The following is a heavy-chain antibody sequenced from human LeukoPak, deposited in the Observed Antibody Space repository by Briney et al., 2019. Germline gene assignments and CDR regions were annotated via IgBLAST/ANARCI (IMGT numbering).Heavy chain of an antibody. CDR1: GGSISSGSYY. J-gene: IGHJ5*02. D-gene: IGHD3-3*01. Sequence: SETLSLTCTVSGGSISSGSYYWSWIRQPAGKGLDWIGRIYTSGSTNYNPSLKSRVTISVDTSKNQFSLKLSPVTAADTAVYYCARGITIFGVVSRGIPYGFDPWGQGTLVTVSS. CDR2: IYTSGST. CDR3: ARGITIFGVVSRGIPYGFDP. V-gene: IGHV4-61*02.